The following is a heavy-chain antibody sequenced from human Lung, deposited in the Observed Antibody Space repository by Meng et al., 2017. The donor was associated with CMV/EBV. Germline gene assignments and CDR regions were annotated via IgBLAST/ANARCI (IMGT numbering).Heavy chain of an antibody. CDR2: ISSNSKYI. CDR3: ARVYCSRGSCSFDY. D-gene: IGHD2-15*01. Sequence: GESXKISCAGSGFTFSSYSVNWVRQAPGKGLEWVSSISSNSKYIFYADSVKGRFTISRDNAKNALHLQMNSLGDEDTALYYCARVYCSRGSCSFDYWGQGXLVTVSS. J-gene: IGHJ4*02. V-gene: IGHV3-21*01. CDR1: GFTFSSYS.